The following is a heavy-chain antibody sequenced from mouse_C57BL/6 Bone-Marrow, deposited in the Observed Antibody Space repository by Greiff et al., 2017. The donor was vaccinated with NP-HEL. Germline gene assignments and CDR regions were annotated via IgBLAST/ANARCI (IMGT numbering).Heavy chain of an antibody. J-gene: IGHJ2*01. CDR1: GFSLTSYG. CDR3: ARNREYYGSSSFDY. CDR2: IWSGGST. D-gene: IGHD1-1*01. Sequence: VQLVESGPGLVQPSQSLSITCTVSGFSLTSYGVHWVRQSPGKGLEWLGVIWSGGSTDYNAAFISRLSISKDNSKSQVFFKMTSLQADDTAIYYCARNREYYGSSSFDYWGQGTTLTVSS. V-gene: IGHV2-2*01.